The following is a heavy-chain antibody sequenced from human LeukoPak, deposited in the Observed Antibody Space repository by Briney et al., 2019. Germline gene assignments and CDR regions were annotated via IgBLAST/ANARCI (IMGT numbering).Heavy chain of an antibody. CDR3: ARVGSGHGMDV. Sequence: GGSLRLSCAASGFTFSSYSMNWVRQAPGKGLEWVSSISSSSSYIYYADSVKGRFTISRDNAKNSLYLQMNSLRAEDTAVYYCARVGSGHGMDVWGQGTTVTVSS. CDR1: GFTFSSYS. D-gene: IGHD3-10*01. CDR2: ISSSSSYI. J-gene: IGHJ6*02. V-gene: IGHV3-21*01.